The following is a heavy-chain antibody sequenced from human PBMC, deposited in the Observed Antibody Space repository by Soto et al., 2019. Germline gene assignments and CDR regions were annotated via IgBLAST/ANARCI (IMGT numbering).Heavy chain of an antibody. CDR1: GGSISDYQ. V-gene: IGHV4-59*01. D-gene: IGHD6-19*01. CDR2: IYHSGRT. J-gene: IGHJ4*02. Sequence: SETLSLTCSISGGSISDYQWNWIRQPPGKGLEWIGYIYHSGRTNYNPSLNSRVTISLDTSAKQFSLRLRSVTAADTAVYYCAAMRGWAKISPYFDYWGQGTLVTVSS. CDR3: AAMRGWAKISPYFDY.